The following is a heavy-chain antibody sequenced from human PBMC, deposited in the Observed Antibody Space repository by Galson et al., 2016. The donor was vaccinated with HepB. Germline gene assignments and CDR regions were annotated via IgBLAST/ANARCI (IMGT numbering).Heavy chain of an antibody. CDR3: AREVMTPMREWCCDL. Sequence: SVKVSCKASGYTFTDFYIHWVRQAPGQGLEWMGIISPTSGTTSYAQKFRGRVAMTRDTSTTTVYLEMSSLASEDTAIYYCAREVMTPMREWCCDLWGRGTLVTVS. V-gene: IGHV1-46*01. CDR2: ISPTSGTT. CDR1: GYTFTDFY. D-gene: IGHD2-21*02. J-gene: IGHJ2*01.